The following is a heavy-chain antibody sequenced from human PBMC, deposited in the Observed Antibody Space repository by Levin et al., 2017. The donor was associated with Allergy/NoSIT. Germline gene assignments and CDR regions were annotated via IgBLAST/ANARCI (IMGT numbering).Heavy chain of an antibody. CDR2: IYYSGST. CDR3: ARAKLRIQLWIRRGYDAFDI. J-gene: IGHJ3*02. CDR1: GGSIRSSSYY. Sequence: SQTLSLTCTVSGGSIRSSSYYWGWIRQPPGKGLEWIGSIYYSGSTYYNPSLKSRVTISVDTSKNQFSLKLSSVTAADTAVYYCARAKLRIQLWIRRGYDAFDIWGQGTMVTVSS. D-gene: IGHD5-18*01. V-gene: IGHV4-39*07.